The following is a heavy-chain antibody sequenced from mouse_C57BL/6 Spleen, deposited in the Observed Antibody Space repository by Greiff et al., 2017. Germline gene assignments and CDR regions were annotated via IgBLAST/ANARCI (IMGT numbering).Heavy chain of an antibody. J-gene: IGHJ4*01. CDR2: INPNNGGT. Sequence: EVKLQQSGPELVKPGASVKISCKASGYTFTDYYMNWVKQSHGKSLEWIGDINPNNGGTSYNQKFKGKATLTVDKSSSTAYMELRSLTSEDSAVYYCARSLYGSPLLVDYWGQGTSVTVSS. D-gene: IGHD2-2*01. CDR3: ARSLYGSPLLVDY. CDR1: GYTFTDYY. V-gene: IGHV1-26*01.